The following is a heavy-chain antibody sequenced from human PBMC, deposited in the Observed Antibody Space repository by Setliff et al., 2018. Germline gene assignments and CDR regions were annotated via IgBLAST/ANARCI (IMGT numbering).Heavy chain of an antibody. J-gene: IGHJ5*02. CDR1: GGSFSGYY. Sequence: SETLSLTCAVYGGSFSGYYWSWIRQPPGKGLEWIGEINHSGSTNYNPSLKSRVTISVDTSKNQFSLQLSSVTAADTAVYYCARGVYCSSTSCSPGLNWFDPWGQGTLVTVSS. CDR2: INHSGST. CDR3: ARGVYCSSTSCSPGLNWFDP. D-gene: IGHD2-2*01. V-gene: IGHV4-34*01.